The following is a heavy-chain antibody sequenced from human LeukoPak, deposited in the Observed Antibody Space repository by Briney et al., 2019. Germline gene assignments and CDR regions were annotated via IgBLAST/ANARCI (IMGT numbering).Heavy chain of an antibody. D-gene: IGHD3-22*01. CDR1: GGSFSGYY. CDR2: INHSGST. Sequence: SSETLSLTCAVYGGSFSGYYWSWIRQPPGKGLEWIGEINHSGSTNYNPSLKSRVTISVDTSKNQFSLKLSSVTAADTAVYYCARGTYYYDSSGPTETYYFDYWGQGTLVTVSS. V-gene: IGHV4-34*01. J-gene: IGHJ4*02. CDR3: ARGTYYYDSSGPTETYYFDY.